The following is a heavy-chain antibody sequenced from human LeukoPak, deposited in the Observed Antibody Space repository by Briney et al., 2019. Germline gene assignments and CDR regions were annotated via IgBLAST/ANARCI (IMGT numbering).Heavy chain of an antibody. D-gene: IGHD3-10*01. Sequence: GRSLRLSCAASGFTFRSYWMHWVRHAPGKGLVWVSHIHSDGSSTSYADSVQGRFTISRDNAKSTLYLQMNSLRAEYTAVYYCARHNYGYDYWGQGTLVTVSS. CDR1: GFTFRSYW. CDR2: IHSDGSST. CDR3: ARHNYGYDY. V-gene: IGHV3-74*01. J-gene: IGHJ4*02.